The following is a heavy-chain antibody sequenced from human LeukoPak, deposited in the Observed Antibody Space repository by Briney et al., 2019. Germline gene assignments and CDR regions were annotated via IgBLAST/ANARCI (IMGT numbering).Heavy chain of an antibody. Sequence: GESLKISCKGSGYSFTNYWIGWVRQMPGKGLEWMGIIYPGDSDTRYSPSFQGQVTISADKSISTAYLQWSSLKASDTAMYYCASQLHIAAAGYYFDYWGQGTLVTVSS. CDR3: ASQLHIAAAGYYFDY. CDR2: IYPGDSDT. J-gene: IGHJ4*02. CDR1: GYSFTNYW. D-gene: IGHD6-13*01. V-gene: IGHV5-51*01.